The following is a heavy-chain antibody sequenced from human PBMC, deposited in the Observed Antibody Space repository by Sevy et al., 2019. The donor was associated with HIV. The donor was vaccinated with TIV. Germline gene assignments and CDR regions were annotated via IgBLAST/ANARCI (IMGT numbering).Heavy chain of an antibody. CDR1: GFTFSSYA. V-gene: IGHV3-30-3*01. Sequence: GGSLRLSCAASGFTFSSYAMHWVRQAPGKGLEWVAVISYDGSNKYYADSVKGRFTISRDNSKNTLYLQMNSLRAEDTAVYYCARDGYEVVVVAALRKAVGAFDIWGQGTMVTVSS. D-gene: IGHD2-15*01. CDR3: ARDGYEVVVVAALRKAVGAFDI. J-gene: IGHJ3*02. CDR2: ISYDGSNK.